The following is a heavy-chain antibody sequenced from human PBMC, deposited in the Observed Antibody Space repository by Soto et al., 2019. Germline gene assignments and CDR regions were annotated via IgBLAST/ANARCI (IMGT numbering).Heavy chain of an antibody. CDR2: IFSAGNT. D-gene: IGHD6-13*01. J-gene: IGHJ5*02. V-gene: IGHV4-39*01. CDR1: GGSISGSRSY. Sequence: QLQLQESGPGLVKPSETLSLTCNVSGGSISGSRSYWAWFRQPPGKELEWIANIFSAGNTYYNPSLKGRATASVDPSTHPLSPKLDLMNAAEKAVYYCASPAAAPGIDLWFAPWAQGTLVTVAS. CDR3: ASPAAAPGIDLWFAP.